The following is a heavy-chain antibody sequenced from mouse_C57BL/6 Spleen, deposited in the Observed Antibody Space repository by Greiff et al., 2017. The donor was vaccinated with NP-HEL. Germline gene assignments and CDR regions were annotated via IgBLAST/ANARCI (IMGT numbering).Heavy chain of an antibody. J-gene: IGHJ2*01. CDR2: INPYNGDT. D-gene: IGHD1-1*01. CDR3: ARSDYGKNYFDY. V-gene: IGHV1-20*01. CDR1: GYSFTGYF. Sequence: VQLQQSGPELVQPGDSVKISCKASGYSFTGYFMNWVMQSHGKSLEWIGRINPYNGDTFYNQKFKGKATLTVDKSSSTAHMERRSLTSEDSSVYYCARSDYGKNYFDYWGRGTTLTVSS.